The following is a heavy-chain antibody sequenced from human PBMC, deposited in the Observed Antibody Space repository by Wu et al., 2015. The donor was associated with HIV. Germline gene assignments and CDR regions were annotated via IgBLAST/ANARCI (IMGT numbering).Heavy chain of an antibody. CDR2: INPNRGGT. Sequence: QVQLLQSGAEVKKPGASVMVSCKASGYTFIDYYIYWVRQAPGQGLEWMGWINPNRGGTKYAQKFQGRVTLTRDTAVTTAYLEVNSLRSDDTAVYYCARLQSPHGFYSNADYWGQGTLVTVSS. CDR3: ARLQSPHGFYSNADY. D-gene: IGHD3-3*01. CDR1: GYTFIDYY. V-gene: IGHV1-2*02. J-gene: IGHJ4*02.